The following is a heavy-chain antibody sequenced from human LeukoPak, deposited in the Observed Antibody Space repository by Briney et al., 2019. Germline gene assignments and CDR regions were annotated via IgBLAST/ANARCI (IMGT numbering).Heavy chain of an antibody. Sequence: GGSLRLSCADSGFTVSSNYMSWVRQAPGKGLEWVSVIYSAGSTYYAASVKGRFTISRDNSKNTLYLQMNSLRAEDTAVYYCARGIAGGYSYGLDYWGQGTLVTVSS. CDR3: ARGIAGGYSYGLDY. CDR1: GFTVSSNY. V-gene: IGHV3-66*02. J-gene: IGHJ4*02. CDR2: IYSAGST. D-gene: IGHD5-18*01.